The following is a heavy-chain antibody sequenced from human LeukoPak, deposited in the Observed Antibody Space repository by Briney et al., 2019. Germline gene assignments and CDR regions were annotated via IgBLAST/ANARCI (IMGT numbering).Heavy chain of an antibody. CDR3: ARDLRIAVAGKGEIDY. D-gene: IGHD6-19*01. J-gene: IGHJ4*02. Sequence: GGSLRLSCAASGFTFSDSYMSWIRQAPGKGLEWVSYISRGGSTIYYADSVKGRFTISRDNAKNSLYLQMNNLRAEDTAVYYCARDLRIAVAGKGEIDYWGQGTLVTVSS. V-gene: IGHV3-11*01. CDR2: ISRGGSTI. CDR1: GFTFSDSY.